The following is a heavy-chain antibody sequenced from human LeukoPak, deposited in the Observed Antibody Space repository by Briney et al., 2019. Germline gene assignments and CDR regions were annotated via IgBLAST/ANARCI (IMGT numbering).Heavy chain of an antibody. Sequence: GASVKVSCKASGYTFTGYYMHWVRQAPGQGLEWMGWINPNSGGTNYAQKFRGRVTMTRDTSISTAYMELSRLTSDDTALYYCARTYTAVHYFDYWGQGTLVTVSS. CDR3: ARTYTAVHYFDY. CDR1: GYTFTGYY. CDR2: INPNSGGT. J-gene: IGHJ4*02. V-gene: IGHV1-2*02. D-gene: IGHD2-21*02.